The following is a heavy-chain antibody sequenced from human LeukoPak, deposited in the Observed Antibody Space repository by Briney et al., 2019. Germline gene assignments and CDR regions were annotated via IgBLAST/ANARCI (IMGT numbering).Heavy chain of an antibody. V-gene: IGHV3-7*01. CDR1: GFTFSSYW. CDR3: ARDSAGNDY. Sequence: PGGSLRLSCAASGFTFSSYWMYWVRQAPGTGLERVANIKQDGSEKYYVDSVKGRFTISRDNAKNSLYLQMNSLRAEDTAMYYCARDSAGNDYWGQGTLVTVSS. CDR2: IKQDGSEK. D-gene: IGHD6-13*01. J-gene: IGHJ4*02.